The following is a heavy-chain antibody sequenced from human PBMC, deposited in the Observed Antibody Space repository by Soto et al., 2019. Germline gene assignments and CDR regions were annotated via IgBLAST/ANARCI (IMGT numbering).Heavy chain of an antibody. CDR1: GCAISSDC. D-gene: IGHD5-18*01. Sequence: SETLSLTGTVAGCAISSDCWSWIRQPPGKGLEWIGYIYYSGSTNYNPSLKSRVTISVDTSKNQFSLELSSVTAADTAVYYCARDGKYSYGLDSWGQGTLVTVSS. CDR3: ARDGKYSYGLDS. J-gene: IGHJ4*02. CDR2: IYYSGST. V-gene: IGHV4-59*01.